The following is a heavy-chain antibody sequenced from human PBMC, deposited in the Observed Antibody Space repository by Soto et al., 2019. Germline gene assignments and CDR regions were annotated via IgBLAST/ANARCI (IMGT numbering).Heavy chain of an antibody. Sequence: PGGSLRLSCTASGFNFSRYWTHWVRQDPGRGLVWVSHINSDGSRTSYADSVKGRFTISRDNAKNTLYLQMNSLRAEDTAVYYCARDLSSCSSARCYSYYYGMDVWGQGTSVT. CDR2: INSDGSRT. D-gene: IGHD2-2*01. J-gene: IGHJ6*02. V-gene: IGHV3-74*01. CDR1: GFNFSRYW. CDR3: ARDLSSCSSARCYSYYYGMDV.